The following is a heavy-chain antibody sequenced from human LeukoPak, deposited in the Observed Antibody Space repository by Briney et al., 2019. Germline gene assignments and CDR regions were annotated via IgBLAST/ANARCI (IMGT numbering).Heavy chain of an antibody. V-gene: IGHV2-70*04. CDR2: IDWDDDK. Sequence: SGPTLVNPTQTLTLTCTFSGFSLSTSGMRVRWIRQTPGKALEWLARIDWDDDKFYSTSLKTRLTISKDTSKTQVVLTMTNMDPVDTATYYCARMGQQLAFDYWGQGTLVTVSS. CDR1: GFSLSTSGMR. D-gene: IGHD6-13*01. CDR3: ARMGQQLAFDY. J-gene: IGHJ4*02.